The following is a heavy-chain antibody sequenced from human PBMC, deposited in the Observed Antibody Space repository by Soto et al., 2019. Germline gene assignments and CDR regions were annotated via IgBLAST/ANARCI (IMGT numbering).Heavy chain of an antibody. CDR3: TPAMAPSTGWYGAFDI. J-gene: IGHJ3*02. CDR1: GFTFTNAW. V-gene: IGHV3-15*01. CDR2: IKSKSDGGAA. D-gene: IGHD6-19*01. Sequence: GGSLRLSCTTSGFTFTNAWMDWVRQAPGKGLEWGGRIKSKSDGGAADYPAPVKERFIISRDDAKNTLYLKIYSLKTQDPPIYSCTPAMAPSTGWYGAFDIWGPGTMVTI.